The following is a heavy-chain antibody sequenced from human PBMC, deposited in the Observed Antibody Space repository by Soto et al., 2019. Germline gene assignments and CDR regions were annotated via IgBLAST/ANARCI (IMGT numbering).Heavy chain of an antibody. Sequence: QLQLQESGPGLVKPSETLSLTCTVSSAPVSSSTYTWGWIRQPPGKGLEWIGRIYYGGSTYSHPSLNSRVTVSVDTSKNQFSLKMTSVTAADTSVYYCASLNGYCSRSSCHGHYAMDVWGQGTTVTVSS. V-gene: IGHV4-39*01. CDR2: IYYGGST. CDR3: ASLNGYCSRSSCHGHYAMDV. D-gene: IGHD2-2*01. J-gene: IGHJ6*02. CDR1: SAPVSSSTYT.